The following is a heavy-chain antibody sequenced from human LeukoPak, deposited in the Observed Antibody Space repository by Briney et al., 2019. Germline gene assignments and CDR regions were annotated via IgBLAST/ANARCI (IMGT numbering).Heavy chain of an antibody. Sequence: GGSLRLSCAASGFTFSNSAMNWVRQAPGKGLEWVSAINGRGGSTYYADSVKGRFTISRDNSKNTLYLQMNSLRAEDTAVYYCAKTPGLMVRGVIDYWGQGTLVTVSS. CDR1: GFTFSNSA. CDR2: INGRGGST. CDR3: AKTPGLMVRGVIDY. D-gene: IGHD3-10*01. J-gene: IGHJ4*02. V-gene: IGHV3-23*01.